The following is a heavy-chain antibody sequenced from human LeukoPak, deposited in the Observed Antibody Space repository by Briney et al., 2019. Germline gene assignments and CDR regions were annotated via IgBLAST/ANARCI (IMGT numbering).Heavy chain of an antibody. Sequence: GGSLRLSCAASGFTFSSYAMSWVRQAPGKGLEWVSAISGSGGSTYYADSVKGRFTISRDNSKNTLYLQMNSLRAEDTAVYYCARPNVLLWFGELFRGHYYYYGMDVWGQGTTVTVSS. J-gene: IGHJ6*02. D-gene: IGHD3-10*01. V-gene: IGHV3-23*01. CDR1: GFTFSSYA. CDR2: ISGSGGST. CDR3: ARPNVLLWFGELFRGHYYYYGMDV.